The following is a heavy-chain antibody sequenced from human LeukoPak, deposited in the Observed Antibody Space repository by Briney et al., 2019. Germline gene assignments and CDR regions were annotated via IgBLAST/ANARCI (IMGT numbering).Heavy chain of an antibody. Sequence: GGSLRLSCAASGFTFDDYGMSWVRQAPGKGLEWVSGINWNGGSTGYADSVKGRFTISRDNAKYSLYLQMNSLRAEDTALYYCARAEGNYYDSSTGDYWGQGTLVTVSS. CDR2: INWNGGST. J-gene: IGHJ4*02. D-gene: IGHD3-22*01. CDR3: ARAEGNYYDSSTGDY. CDR1: GFTFDDYG. V-gene: IGHV3-20*04.